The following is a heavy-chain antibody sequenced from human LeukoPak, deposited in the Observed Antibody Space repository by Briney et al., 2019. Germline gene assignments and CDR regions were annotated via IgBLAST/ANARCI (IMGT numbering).Heavy chain of an antibody. Sequence: PSETLSLTCTVSGGSISSYYWSWIRQPPGKGLEWIGYIYYSGSTNYNPSLKSRVTISVDTSKNQFSLKLSSVTAADTAVYYCARSLRYSSSWLFDPWGQGTLVTVSS. J-gene: IGHJ5*02. CDR1: GGSISSYY. D-gene: IGHD6-13*01. CDR3: ARSLRYSSSWLFDP. CDR2: IYYSGST. V-gene: IGHV4-59*08.